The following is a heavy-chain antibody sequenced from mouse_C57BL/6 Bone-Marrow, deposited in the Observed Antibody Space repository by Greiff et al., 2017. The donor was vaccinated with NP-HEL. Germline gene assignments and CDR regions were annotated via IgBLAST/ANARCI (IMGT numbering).Heavy chain of an antibody. V-gene: IGHV1-76*01. D-gene: IGHD4-1*01. CDR1: GYTFTDYY. CDR2: IYPGSGNT. CDR3: ASGTGNYAMDY. Sequence: QVQLQQSGAELVRPGASVKLSCKASGYTFTDYYINWVKQRPGQGLEWIARIYPGSGNTYYNEKFKGKATLTAEKSSSTAYMQLSSLTSEDSAVYFCASGTGNYAMDYWGQGTSVTVSS. J-gene: IGHJ4*01.